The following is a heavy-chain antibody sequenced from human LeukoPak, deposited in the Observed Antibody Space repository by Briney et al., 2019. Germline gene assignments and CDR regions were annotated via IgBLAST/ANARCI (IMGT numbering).Heavy chain of an antibody. D-gene: IGHD2-8*01. CDR2: IYTSGST. Sequence: SETLSLTCTVSGGSISSGSYYWSWIRQPAGKGLEWIGRIYTSGSTNYNPSLKSRVTISVDTSKNQFSLKLSSVTAADTAVYYCARDLSRYCTNGVCYTDRDAEYFQHWGQGTLVTVSS. J-gene: IGHJ1*01. CDR3: ARDLSRYCTNGVCYTDRDAEYFQH. V-gene: IGHV4-61*02. CDR1: GGSISSGSYY.